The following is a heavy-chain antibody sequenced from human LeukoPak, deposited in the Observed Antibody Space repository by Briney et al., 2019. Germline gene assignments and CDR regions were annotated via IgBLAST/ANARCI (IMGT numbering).Heavy chain of an antibody. D-gene: IGHD1-1*01. CDR2: IWYDGSNK. Sequence: RRSLRLSCAASGFTFSSYGMHWVRQAPGKGLEWVAVIWYDGSNKYYADSVKGRFTISRDNSKNTLYLQMNSLRVEDTAIYYCAKGQELDDGVFDSWGQGTLVTVSS. CDR3: AKGQELDDGVFDS. V-gene: IGHV3-33*06. CDR1: GFTFSSYG. J-gene: IGHJ4*02.